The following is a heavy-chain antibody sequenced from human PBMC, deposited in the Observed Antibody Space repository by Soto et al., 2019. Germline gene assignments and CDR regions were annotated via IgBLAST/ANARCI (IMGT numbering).Heavy chain of an antibody. J-gene: IGHJ6*02. CDR1: GGTFSSYA. CDR3: ARAHTMHYGMDV. D-gene: IGHD3-3*01. CDR2: IIPIFGTA. Sequence: SVKVSCKASGGTFSSYAISWVRQAPGQGLEWMGGIIPIFGTANYAQKFQGRVTITADESTSTAYMELSSLRSEDRAVFYCARAHTMHYGMDVWGQGTRVTVSS. V-gene: IGHV1-69*13.